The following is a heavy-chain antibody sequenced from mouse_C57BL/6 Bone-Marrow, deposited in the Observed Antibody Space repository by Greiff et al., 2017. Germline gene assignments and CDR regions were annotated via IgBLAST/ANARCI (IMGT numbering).Heavy chain of an antibody. CDR3: ARIWDDGYYVDFDY. CDR1: GFSLSTFGMG. J-gene: IGHJ2*01. Sequence: QVTLKESGPGILQPSQTLSLPCSFSGFSLSTFGMGVGWIRQPSGKGLEWLAHIWWDDDKYYNPALKSRLTISKDTPKHQVFLKIANVDTADTATYYCARIWDDGYYVDFDYWGQGTTLTVSS. V-gene: IGHV8-8*01. CDR2: IWWDDDK. D-gene: IGHD2-3*01.